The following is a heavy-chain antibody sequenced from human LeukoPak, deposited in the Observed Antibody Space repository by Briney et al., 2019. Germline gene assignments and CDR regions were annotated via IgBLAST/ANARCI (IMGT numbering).Heavy chain of an antibody. CDR3: ARESTAGYNSSWYGFRN. D-gene: IGHD6-13*01. CDR1: GFTFSGYW. V-gene: IGHV3-7*01. Sequence: GGSLRLSCAASGFTFSGYWMSWVRQAPGKGLEWVANINQDGSGKYYVDSVKGRFTISRDNAKNSLFLQMGSLRVEATAVYYCARESTAGYNSSWYGFRNWGQGTLVSVSS. J-gene: IGHJ1*01. CDR2: INQDGSGK.